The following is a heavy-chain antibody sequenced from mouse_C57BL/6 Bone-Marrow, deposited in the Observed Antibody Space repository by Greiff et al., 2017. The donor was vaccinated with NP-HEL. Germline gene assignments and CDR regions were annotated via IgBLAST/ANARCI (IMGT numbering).Heavy chain of an antibody. Sequence: VQLQQSGPELVKPGASVKISCKASGYAFSSSWMNWVKQRPGKGLEWIGRIYPGDGDTNYNGKFKGKATLTADKSSSTAYMQLSSLTSEDSAVYFSARRLDGVTTGFAYWGQGTLVTVSA. D-gene: IGHD2-2*01. V-gene: IGHV1-82*01. J-gene: IGHJ3*01. CDR1: GYAFSSSW. CDR2: IYPGDGDT. CDR3: ARRLDGVTTGFAY.